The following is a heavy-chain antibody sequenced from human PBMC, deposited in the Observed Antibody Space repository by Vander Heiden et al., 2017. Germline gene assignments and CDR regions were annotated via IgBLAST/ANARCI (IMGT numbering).Heavy chain of an antibody. D-gene: IGHD3-22*01. J-gene: IGHJ3*02. CDR2: ISGSGGST. V-gene: IGHV3-23*01. CDR1: GFTCSSYA. CDR3: AKDDSSGYYYSYAFDI. Sequence: EVQLLESGGGLVQPGGSLRLSRAASGFTCSSYAMSWVRQAPGKGLEWVSAISGSGGSTYYADSVKGRFTISRDNSKNTLYLQMNSLRAEDTAVYYCAKDDSSGYYYSYAFDIWGQGTMVTVSS.